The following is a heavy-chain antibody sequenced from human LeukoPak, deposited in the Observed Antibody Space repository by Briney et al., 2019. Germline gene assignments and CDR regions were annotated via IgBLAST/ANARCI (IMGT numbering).Heavy chain of an antibody. Sequence: GGSLRLSCAASGFTFSSYAMSWVRQAPGKGLEWVSAISGSGGSTYYADSVKGRFTISRDNPKNTLYLQMNSLRAEDTAVYYCAKARRGYSGYERYFDYWGQGTLVTVSS. J-gene: IGHJ4*02. CDR3: AKARRGYSGYERYFDY. CDR1: GFTFSSYA. CDR2: ISGSGGST. D-gene: IGHD5-12*01. V-gene: IGHV3-23*01.